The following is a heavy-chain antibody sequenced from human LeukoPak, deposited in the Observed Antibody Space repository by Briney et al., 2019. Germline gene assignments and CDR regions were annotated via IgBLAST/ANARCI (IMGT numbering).Heavy chain of an antibody. CDR1: GFTFSSYA. J-gene: IGHJ5*02. D-gene: IGHD6-19*01. Sequence: PGGSLRLSCAASGFTFSSYAMNWVRQAPEKGLEWVSGIRNSGDTTFYADSVKGRFTISRDNSKNTLFLQMNSLRAEDTAVYYCARGVAVAGSWYWFDPWGQGTLVTVSS. CDR3: ARGVAVAGSWYWFDP. CDR2: IRNSGDTT. V-gene: IGHV3-23*01.